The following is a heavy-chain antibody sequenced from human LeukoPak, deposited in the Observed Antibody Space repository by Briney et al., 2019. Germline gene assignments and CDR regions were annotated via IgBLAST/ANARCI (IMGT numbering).Heavy chain of an antibody. CDR1: GVSLSTSGVG. CDR2: IYWDDDS. V-gene: IGHV2-5*02. Sequence: SGPTLAKPTQTLTLTCSLSGVSLSTSGVGVGWIRQPPVKALEGLALIYWDDDSRYSPSLKSRPTIAKDTSKNQVVLTLTNMDSVDTATYYCAHSQVFSYGSFHDAYDIWGLGMLVTVSS. CDR3: AHSQVFSYGSFHDAYDI. J-gene: IGHJ3*02. D-gene: IGHD5-18*01.